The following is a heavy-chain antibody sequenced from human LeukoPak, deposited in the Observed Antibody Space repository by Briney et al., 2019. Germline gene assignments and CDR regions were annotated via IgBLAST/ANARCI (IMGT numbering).Heavy chain of an antibody. CDR2: INPSGGST. V-gene: IGHV1-46*01. CDR3: ARDEVVGAHSRGAYWYFDL. D-gene: IGHD1-26*01. J-gene: IGHJ2*01. Sequence: ASVKVSCKASGYTFTSYYMHWVRQAPGQGLEWMGIINPSGGSTSYAQKFQGRVTMTRDMSTSTVYMELSSLRSEDTAVYYCARDEVVGAHSRGAYWYFDLWGRGTLVTVSS. CDR1: GYTFTSYY.